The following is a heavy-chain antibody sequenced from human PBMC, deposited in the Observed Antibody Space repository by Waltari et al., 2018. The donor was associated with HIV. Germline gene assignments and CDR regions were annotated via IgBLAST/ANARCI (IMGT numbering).Heavy chain of an antibody. CDR1: GFTFSGFS. V-gene: IGHV3-48*04. D-gene: IGHD3-10*01. CDR2: ISSSISTI. Sequence: EVQLVESGGGLVQPGGSLRLSCSASGFTFSGFSMNWVRQAPGKGLEWVAYISSSISTIYYADSVKGRFTISRDNAKNSVYLQMNSLRAEDTAVYYCARDSTTRVRDLDHWGQGTLVTVSS. J-gene: IGHJ4*02. CDR3: ARDSTTRVRDLDH.